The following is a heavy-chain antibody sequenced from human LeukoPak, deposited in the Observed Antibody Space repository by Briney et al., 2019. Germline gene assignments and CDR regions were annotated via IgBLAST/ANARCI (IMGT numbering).Heavy chain of an antibody. CDR1: GFTFSSYS. Sequence: GGSLRLSCAASGFTFSSYSMNWVRQAPGKGLEWVSSISSSRSYIYYADSVKGRFTISRDNSKNTLYLQMNSPRAAHTAVYYCAKEQYSSSWMTKPADAFDIWGQATMVTVSS. CDR3: AKEQYSSSWMTKPADAFDI. V-gene: IGHV3-21*01. CDR2: ISSSRSYI. J-gene: IGHJ3*02. D-gene: IGHD6-13*01.